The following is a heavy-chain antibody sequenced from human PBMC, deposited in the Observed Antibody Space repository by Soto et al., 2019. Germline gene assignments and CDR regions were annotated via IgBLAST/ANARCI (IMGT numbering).Heavy chain of an antibody. D-gene: IGHD5-12*01. V-gene: IGHV3-11*05. J-gene: IGHJ4*02. CDR3: ARDHHRYSGYDYVDY. CDR2: ISSSSSYT. Sequence: LRLSCAASGFTFSDYYMSWIRQAPGKGLEWVSYISSSSSYTNYADSVKGRFTISRDNAKNSLYLQMNSLRAEDTAVYYCARDHHRYSGYDYVDYWGQGTLVTVSS. CDR1: GFTFSDYY.